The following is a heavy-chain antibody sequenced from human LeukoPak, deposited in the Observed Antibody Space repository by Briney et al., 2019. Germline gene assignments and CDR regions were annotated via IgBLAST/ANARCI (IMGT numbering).Heavy chain of an antibody. CDR1: GYSFTSYW. CDR2: IDPSDSYT. D-gene: IGHD5-12*01. Sequence: GESLRISCKGSGYSFTSYWISWVRQMPGKGLEWMGRIDPSDSYTNYSPSFQGHVTISADKSISTAYLQWSSLKASDTAMYYCARSYSGYEYYYGMDVWGKGTTVTVSS. CDR3: ARSYSGYEYYYGMDV. V-gene: IGHV5-10-1*01. J-gene: IGHJ6*04.